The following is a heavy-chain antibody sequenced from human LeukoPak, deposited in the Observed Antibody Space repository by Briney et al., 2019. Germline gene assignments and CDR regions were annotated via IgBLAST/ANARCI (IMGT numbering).Heavy chain of an antibody. CDR1: GGSISSSSYY. V-gene: IGHV4-61*02. Sequence: PSETLSLTCTVSGGSISSSSYYWSWIRQPAGKGLEWIGRIYTSGSTNYNPSLKSRVTISVDTSKNQFSLKLSSVTAADTAVYYCARDPGWNGPPGHFDYWGQGTLVTVSS. D-gene: IGHD1-1*01. CDR3: ARDPGWNGPPGHFDY. J-gene: IGHJ4*02. CDR2: IYTSGST.